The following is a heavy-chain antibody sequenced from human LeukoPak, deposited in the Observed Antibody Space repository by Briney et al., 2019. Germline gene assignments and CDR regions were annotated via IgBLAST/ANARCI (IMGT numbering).Heavy chain of an antibody. CDR2: INWNGGST. D-gene: IGHD6-13*01. CDR1: GFTFDDYG. Sequence: PGGSLRLSCAASGFTFDDYGMSWVRHAPGKGLEWVSGINWNGGSTGYADSVKGRFTISRDNAKNSLYLQMNSLSPEDTALYYCADTGGSSWFPVAFDIWGQGTMVTVSS. V-gene: IGHV3-20*04. CDR3: ADTGGSSWFPVAFDI. J-gene: IGHJ3*02.